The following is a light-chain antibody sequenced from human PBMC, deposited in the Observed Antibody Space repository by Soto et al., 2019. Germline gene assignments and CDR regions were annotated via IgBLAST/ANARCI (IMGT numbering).Light chain of an antibody. Sequence: QSVLTQPPSASGSFGQSVTISCTGTSSDVGGYHYVSWYQQHPGKAPKLMIYEVSERPSGVPDRFSGSKSGNTASLTVSGLQADDEADYYCSSYSGTNYHYVFGTGTKLTVL. CDR2: EVS. J-gene: IGLJ1*01. V-gene: IGLV2-8*01. CDR1: SSDVGGYHY. CDR3: SSYSGTNYHYV.